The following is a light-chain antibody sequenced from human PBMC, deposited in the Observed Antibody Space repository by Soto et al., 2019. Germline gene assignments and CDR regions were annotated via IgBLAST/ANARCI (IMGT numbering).Light chain of an antibody. CDR2: DAS. CDR3: QQYNYWPPWK. Sequence: EIVMTPSPVPLSVSLCESATLSFCASQSVRSNLAWYQQTPGQAPRLLMYDASTRATGIPARFSGSGSGTEFTLTISSLQSEDFAVYYCQQYNYWPPWKVGQGTKVDIK. CDR1: QSVRSN. V-gene: IGKV3-15*01. J-gene: IGKJ1*01.